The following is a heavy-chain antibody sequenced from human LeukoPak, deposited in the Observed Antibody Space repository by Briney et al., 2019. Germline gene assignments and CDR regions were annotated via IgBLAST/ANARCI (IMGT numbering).Heavy chain of an antibody. V-gene: IGHV1-8*02. Sequence: ASVKVSCKASGYTFTSYDINWVRQATGQGLEWMGWMNPNSGNTGYAQKFQGRVTMTEDTSTDTAYMELSSLRSEDTAVYYCATDQFLRRAVAGSSLDYWGQGTLVTVSS. CDR1: GYTFTSYD. CDR2: MNPNSGNT. CDR3: ATDQFLRRAVAGSSLDY. J-gene: IGHJ4*02. D-gene: IGHD6-19*01.